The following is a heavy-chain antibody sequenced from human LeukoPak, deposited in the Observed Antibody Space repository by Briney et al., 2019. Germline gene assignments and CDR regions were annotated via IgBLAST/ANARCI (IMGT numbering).Heavy chain of an antibody. CDR2: ISSGSSPI. CDR1: GFTFRTFS. CDR3: TYLRTPYYNDKWLDP. V-gene: IGHV3-48*02. J-gene: IGHJ5*02. Sequence: PGGSLRLSCAASGFTFRTFSMNWVRQAPGKGLEGLSYISSGSSPIYYADSVKGRFTISRDDAQNLVYLQMNSLRDEDTAGYYCTYLRTPYYNDKWLDPWGQGALVTVSS. D-gene: IGHD3/OR15-3a*01.